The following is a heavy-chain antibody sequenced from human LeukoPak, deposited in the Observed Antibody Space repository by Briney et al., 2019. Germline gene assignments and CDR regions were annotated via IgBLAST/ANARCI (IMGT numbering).Heavy chain of an antibody. D-gene: IGHD1-26*01. J-gene: IGHJ4*02. CDR3: AKAPGRLLY. CDR2: ISYDGSNK. CDR1: GFSFRSYG. V-gene: IGHV3-30*18. Sequence: GRSLRLSFEAPGFSFRSYGMHWVRQDPGKGLEWVAVISYDGSNKYYADSVKGRFTISRDNSKNTLYLQMNSLRAEDTAVYYCAKAPGRLLYWGQGTLVTVSS.